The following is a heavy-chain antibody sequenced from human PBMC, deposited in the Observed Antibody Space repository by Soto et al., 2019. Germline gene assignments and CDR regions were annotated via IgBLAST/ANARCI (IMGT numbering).Heavy chain of an antibody. CDR3: ARRGLSREFDY. V-gene: IGHV3-7*01. CDR1: GFTFSSYW. D-gene: IGHD3-16*01. Sequence: EVQLVESGGGLVQPGGSLRLSCAASGFTFSSYWMNWVRQAPGKGLEWVGNIKQDGSEKYYVDSVEGRFTISRDNAKKSLYLQMNSLRAEDTAVYYCARRGLSREFDYWGQGTLVTVSS. CDR2: IKQDGSEK. J-gene: IGHJ4*02.